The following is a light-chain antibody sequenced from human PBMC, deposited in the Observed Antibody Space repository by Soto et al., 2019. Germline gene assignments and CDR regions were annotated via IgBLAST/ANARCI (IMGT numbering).Light chain of an antibody. CDR2: GAS. V-gene: IGKV3-20*01. CDR3: LQYGASPPT. J-gene: IGKJ5*01. Sequence: ENVLTQSPGTLSLSPGERATLSCRASQSVRSSYLAWYQQKPGQAPRLLLYGASSRATGIPDRFSGSGSGTAFTLTIDRLATEDFAVYYFLQYGASPPTVGQGTRLEI. CDR1: QSVRSSY.